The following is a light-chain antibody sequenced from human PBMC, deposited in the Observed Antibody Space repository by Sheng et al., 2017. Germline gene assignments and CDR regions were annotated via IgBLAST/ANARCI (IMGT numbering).Light chain of an antibody. CDR2: DVT. J-gene: IGLJ2*01. V-gene: IGLV2-14*01. CDR1: SSDVGGHNY. Sequence: QSALTQPASVSGSPGQSITISCTGTSSDVGGHNYVSWYQQHPGKAPKLMIYDVTYLPSGVSSRFSGSRSGNTASLTISGLQAEDEADYYCNSYTGTIWVFGGETKLTVL. CDR3: NSYTGTIWV.